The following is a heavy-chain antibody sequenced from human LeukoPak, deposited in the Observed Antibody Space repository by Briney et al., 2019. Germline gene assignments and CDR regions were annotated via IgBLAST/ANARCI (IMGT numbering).Heavy chain of an antibody. CDR3: ARDRGYSSSWYPFFDY. Sequence: SVKVSCKASGYTFTSYDINWVRQATGQGLEWMGGIIPIFGTANYAQKFQGRVTITADESTSTAYMELSSLRSEDTAVYYCARDRGYSSSWYPFFDYWGQGTLVTVSS. D-gene: IGHD6-13*01. V-gene: IGHV1-69*13. CDR1: GYTFTSYD. J-gene: IGHJ4*02. CDR2: IIPIFGTA.